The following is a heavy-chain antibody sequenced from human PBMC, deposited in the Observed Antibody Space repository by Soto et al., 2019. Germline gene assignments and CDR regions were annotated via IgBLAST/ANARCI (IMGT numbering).Heavy chain of an antibody. CDR3: VKDGGYRSSATCYSPRNHYFDA. CDR2: IKFDGSEK. Sequence: PGGSLRLSCAASGFDFSVYWMSWVRQAPGKGPEWVANIKFDGSEKQYVDSVKGRFTISRDNARNSVFLQMNSLRAGDTAVYYCVKDGGYRSSATCYSPRNHYFDAWGQGTLVTVSS. J-gene: IGHJ5*02. CDR1: GFDFSVYW. V-gene: IGHV3-7*03. D-gene: IGHD2-2*01.